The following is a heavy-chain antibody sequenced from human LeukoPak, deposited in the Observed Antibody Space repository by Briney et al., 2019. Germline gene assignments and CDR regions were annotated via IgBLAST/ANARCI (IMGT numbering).Heavy chain of an antibody. CDR1: GVAIRSGDYY. V-gene: IGHV4-61*08. CDR2: IYYSGST. J-gene: IGHJ3*02. D-gene: IGHD5-12*01. CDR3: ARANYSGYDRDAFDI. Sequence: SSETLSLTCTVSGVAIRSGDYYWSWIRQPPGKGLEWIGYIYYSGSTNYNPSLKSRVTISVDTSKNQFSLKLSSVTAADTAVYYCARANYSGYDRDAFDIWGQGTMVTVSS.